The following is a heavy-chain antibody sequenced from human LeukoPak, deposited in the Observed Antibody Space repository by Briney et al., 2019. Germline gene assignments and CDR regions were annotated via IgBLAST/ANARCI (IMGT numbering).Heavy chain of an antibody. D-gene: IGHD1-26*01. CDR2: INPNSGGT. Sequence: GASLKVSCKASGYTFIDYYIYWVRQAPGQGLEWMGWINPNSGGTNYAQKFQGRVTMTSDTSISTAYMELSRLKSDDTAVYYCARSGGGNYFGFFDYWGQGTLVTVSS. CDR1: GYTFIDYY. J-gene: IGHJ4*02. CDR3: ARSGGGNYFGFFDY. V-gene: IGHV1-2*02.